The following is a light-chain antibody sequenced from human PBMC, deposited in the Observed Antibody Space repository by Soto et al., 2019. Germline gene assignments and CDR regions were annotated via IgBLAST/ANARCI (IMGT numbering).Light chain of an antibody. CDR3: CSNAGGSTYV. Sequence: QSALTQPASVSGSPGQSITISCTGTSSDVGSHNLVSWYQQYPGKVPRLIIFEASKRPSGVSNRFYGSKSGSTASLTISGLQAEDEAHYYCCSNAGGSTYVFGSGTKLTVL. CDR1: SSDVGSHNL. CDR2: EAS. J-gene: IGLJ1*01. V-gene: IGLV2-23*01.